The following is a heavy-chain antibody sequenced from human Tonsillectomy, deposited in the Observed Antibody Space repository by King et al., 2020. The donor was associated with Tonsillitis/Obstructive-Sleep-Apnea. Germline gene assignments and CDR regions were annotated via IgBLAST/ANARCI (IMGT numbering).Heavy chain of an antibody. CDR1: GFTFDDYA. J-gene: IGHJ4*02. D-gene: IGHD3-10*01. V-gene: IGHV3-9*01. Sequence: VQLVESGGGLVQPGRSLRLSCAASGFTFDDYAMHWVRQAPGKGLEWVSGISWNSGGIDYADSVKGRFTISRDNAKNSLYLQMNSLRPEDTAFYYCARDIGYCISGSPHWGQGTLVTVSS. CDR2: ISWNSGGI. CDR3: ARDIGYCISGSPH.